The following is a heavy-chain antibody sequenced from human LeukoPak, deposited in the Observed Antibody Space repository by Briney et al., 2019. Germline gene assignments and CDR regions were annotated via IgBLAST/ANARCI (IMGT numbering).Heavy chain of an antibody. CDR1: GFTFSSYG. Sequence: GRSLRLSCAASGFTFSSYGMHWVRQAPGKGLEWVSAISGSGGSTYYADSVKGRFTISRDNSKNTLYLQMNSLRAEDTAVYYCAKDTAAGHHEEYLLYYFDYWGQGTLVTVSS. V-gene: IGHV3-23*01. D-gene: IGHD2-2*01. CDR2: ISGSGGST. CDR3: AKDTAAGHHEEYLLYYFDY. J-gene: IGHJ4*02.